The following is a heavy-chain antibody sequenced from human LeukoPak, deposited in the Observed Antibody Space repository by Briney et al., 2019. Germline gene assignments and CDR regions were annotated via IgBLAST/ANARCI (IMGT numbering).Heavy chain of an antibody. D-gene: IGHD3-22*01. Sequence: GGSLRLSCAASGFTFSIHTMNWVRQAPGKGLEWVSSITGSSTYTYYADSMKGRFTISRDNAKNSLYLQMNSLRAEDTAVYYCARGESSGYSTLSGWGQGTLVTVSS. J-gene: IGHJ4*02. CDR3: ARGESSGYSTLSG. V-gene: IGHV3-21*01. CDR2: ITGSSTYT. CDR1: GFTFSIHT.